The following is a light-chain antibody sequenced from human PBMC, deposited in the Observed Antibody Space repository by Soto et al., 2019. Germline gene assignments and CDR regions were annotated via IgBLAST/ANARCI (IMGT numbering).Light chain of an antibody. V-gene: IGKV1-5*03. CDR3: QHYDTYSP. Sequence: DIQMTQSPSTLSASVGDRVTITCRASQIISNRLAWYQQKPGKAPKLLIYKTSSLESGVPARFSGSGSGTEFTLTISSLHPDDFATYFCQHYDTYSPFGGGTKVEIK. CDR2: KTS. J-gene: IGKJ4*02. CDR1: QIISNR.